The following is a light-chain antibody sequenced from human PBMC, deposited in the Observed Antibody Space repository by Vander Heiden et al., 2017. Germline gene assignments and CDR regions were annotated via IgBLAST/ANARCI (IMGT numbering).Light chain of an antibody. V-gene: IGKV1-27*01. Sequence: DIQMTQSPSSLSASVGDRVTITCRASQGISNYLAWYQQKPGKVPKLLIYAASTLQSGVPSRFSGSGAGTDFTLTISSLQPEDVATYYCQKYNSAPLFTFGPGTKVDIK. J-gene: IGKJ3*01. CDR3: QKYNSAPLFT. CDR1: QGISNY. CDR2: AAS.